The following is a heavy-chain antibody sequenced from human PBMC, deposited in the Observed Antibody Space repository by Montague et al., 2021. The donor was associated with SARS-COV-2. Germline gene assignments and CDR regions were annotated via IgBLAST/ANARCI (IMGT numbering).Heavy chain of an antibody. J-gene: IGHJ3*02. CDR1: GGSISSSGYY. V-gene: IGHV4-39*01. CDR2: IHYSGTT. Sequence: SETLSLTCTVSGGSISSSGYYWGWIRQPPGKGLEWIGSIHYSGTTYYSPSLQSRVTISVDTSKNQFSLSLNSMTAADTAVYYCARLPPYSFNSNGHYYNAVDIWGQGTMVTVSS. CDR3: ARLPPYSFNSNGHYYNAVDI. D-gene: IGHD3-22*01.